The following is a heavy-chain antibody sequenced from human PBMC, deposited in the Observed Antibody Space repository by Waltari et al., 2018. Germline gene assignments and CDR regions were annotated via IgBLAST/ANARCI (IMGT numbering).Heavy chain of an antibody. V-gene: IGHV3-48*04. CDR1: GFTFSSYS. Sequence: EVQLVESGGGSVQPGGSLRLSCAASGFTFSSYSINWVRQAPGKGLEWVSYISSSSNTIYYADSVKGRFTISRDNAKNSLYLQMNSLRAEDTAVYYCARALDYWGQGTLVSVSS. CDR2: ISSSSNTI. CDR3: ARALDY. J-gene: IGHJ4*02.